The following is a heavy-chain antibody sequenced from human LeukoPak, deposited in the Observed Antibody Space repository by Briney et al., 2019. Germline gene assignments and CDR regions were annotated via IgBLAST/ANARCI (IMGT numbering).Heavy chain of an antibody. CDR2: INSDGRST. Sequence: AGSLRLSSAASEFTFSIYWMHWVRQAPGKGLVWVSRINSDGRSTSYADSVNGRFTISRDNAKNTVYLQMNSLRAEDTAVYYCARVGNSWHYFDYWGQGTAVTVSS. D-gene: IGHD6-13*01. CDR3: ARVGNSWHYFDY. J-gene: IGHJ4*02. CDR1: EFTFSIYW. V-gene: IGHV3-74*01.